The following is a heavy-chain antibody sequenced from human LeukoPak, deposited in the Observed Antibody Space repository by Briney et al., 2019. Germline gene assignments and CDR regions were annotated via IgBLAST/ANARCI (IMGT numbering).Heavy chain of an antibody. CDR2: IYPGDSDT. CDR1: GYSFTSYW. V-gene: IGHV5-51*01. D-gene: IGHD6-19*01. J-gene: IGHJ3*02. CDR3: ARRAWVAGTVSAFDI. Sequence: GESLKISCKGSGYSFTSYWIGWVRQMPGKGLEWMGIIYPGDSDTRYSPSFQGQVTISADKSISTAYLQWSSLKASDTAMYHCARRAWVAGTVSAFDIWGQGTMVTVSS.